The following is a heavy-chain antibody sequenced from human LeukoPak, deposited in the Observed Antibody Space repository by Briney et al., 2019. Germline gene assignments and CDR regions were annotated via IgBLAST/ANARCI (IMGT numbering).Heavy chain of an antibody. CDR1: SGFA. D-gene: IGHD5-18*01. V-gene: IGHV3-7*01. J-gene: IGHJ5*02. CDR3: ARATASNWFDP. Sequence: GGSLRLSCAAFSGFAMSWVRQAPGKGLEWVANIKEDGSEKYYVDSVKGRFTISRDNAKNSLYLQMNSLRAEDTAIYYCARATASNWFDPWGQGTLVTVSS. CDR2: IKEDGSEK.